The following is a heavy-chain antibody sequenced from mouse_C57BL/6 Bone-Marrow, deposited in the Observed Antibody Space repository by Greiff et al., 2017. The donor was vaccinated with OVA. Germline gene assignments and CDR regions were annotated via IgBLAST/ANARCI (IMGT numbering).Heavy chain of an antibody. CDR3: ARPTYGSSYVYYAMDY. Sequence: QVQLQQSGAELARPGASVKMSCKASGYTFTSYTMHWVKQRPGQGLEWIGYINPSSGYTKYNQKFKDKATLTADKSSSTAYMQLSSLTSEDSAVYYCARPTYGSSYVYYAMDYWGQGTPVTVSS. J-gene: IGHJ4*01. V-gene: IGHV1-4*01. CDR2: INPSSGYT. CDR1: GYTFTSYT. D-gene: IGHD1-1*01.